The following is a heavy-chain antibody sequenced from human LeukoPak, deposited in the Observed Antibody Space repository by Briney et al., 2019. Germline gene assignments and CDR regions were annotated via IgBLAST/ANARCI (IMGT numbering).Heavy chain of an antibody. CDR2: ITPMVDTA. Sequence: SMKVSCKASGGTFSSYAISWVRQAPGQGLEWMGGITPMVDTAKYAQKFQDRVTITTDESASTAYLDLTSLTSEDTAVYYCARGNWSDAFDVWGQGALVTVSS. CDR1: GGTFSSYA. J-gene: IGHJ3*01. D-gene: IGHD1-1*01. CDR3: ARGNWSDAFDV. V-gene: IGHV1-69*05.